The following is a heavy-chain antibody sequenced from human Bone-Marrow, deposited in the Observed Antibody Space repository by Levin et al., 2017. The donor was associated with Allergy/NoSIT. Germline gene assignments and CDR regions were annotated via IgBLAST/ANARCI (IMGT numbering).Heavy chain of an antibody. V-gene: IGHV4-34*01. CDR1: GGSFSGYY. CDR3: ARDEIQLWPQTLIGNWFDP. D-gene: IGHD5-18*01. CDR2: INHSGST. J-gene: IGHJ5*02. Sequence: SETLSLTCAVYGGSFSGYYWSWIRQPPGKGLEWIGEINHSGSTNYNPSLKSRVTISVDTSKNQFSLKLSSVTAADTAVYYCARDEIQLWPQTLIGNWFDPWGQGTLVTVSS.